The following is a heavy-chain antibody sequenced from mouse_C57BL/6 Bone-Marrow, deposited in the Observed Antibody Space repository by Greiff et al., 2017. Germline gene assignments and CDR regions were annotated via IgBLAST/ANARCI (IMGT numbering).Heavy chain of an antibody. CDR2: INPSNGGT. CDR3: ARKAYYRKGSWYLDD. D-gene: IGHD2-14*01. Sequence: QVQLQQPGPELVKPGASVKLSCKASGYPFTSYWMHWVKQRPGHGLEWIGNINPSNGGTNYNEKFKSKAPLTVDKSSSTAYMQLSSLTSEDSAVYYGARKAYYRKGSWYLDDWGQGTTLTVSS. CDR1: GYPFTSYW. V-gene: IGHV1-53*01. J-gene: IGHJ2*01.